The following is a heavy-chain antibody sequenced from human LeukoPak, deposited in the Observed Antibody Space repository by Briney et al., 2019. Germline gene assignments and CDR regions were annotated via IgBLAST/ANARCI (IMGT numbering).Heavy chain of an antibody. D-gene: IGHD3-22*01. CDR1: GGSISSGSYY. CDR2: IYTSGST. J-gene: IGHJ3*02. CDR3: AREYYDSFAFDI. Sequence: PSQTLSLTCTVSGGSISSGSYYWSWIRQPAGKGLKWIGRIYTSGSTNYNPSLKSRVTISVDTSKNQFSLKLSSVTAADTAVYYRAREYYDSFAFDIWGQGTMVTVSS. V-gene: IGHV4-61*02.